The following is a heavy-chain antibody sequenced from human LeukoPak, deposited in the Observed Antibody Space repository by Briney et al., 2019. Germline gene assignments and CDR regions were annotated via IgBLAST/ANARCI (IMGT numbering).Heavy chain of an antibody. V-gene: IGHV3-23*01. CDR1: GFTFSRYW. CDR2: ISGSGGSK. D-gene: IGHD5-12*01. J-gene: IGHJ4*02. Sequence: PGGSLRLSCAASGFTFSRYWMSWVRQVPGKGLEWVSAISGSGGSKYTADSVKGRFIIARDNSKNTLYLQMNSLRVEDTAIYYCAKREGYSYNLWGQGTLVTVSS. CDR3: AKREGYSYNL.